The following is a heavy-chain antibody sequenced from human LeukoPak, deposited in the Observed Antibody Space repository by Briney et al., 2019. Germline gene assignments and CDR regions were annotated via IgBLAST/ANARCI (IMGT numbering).Heavy chain of an antibody. D-gene: IGHD2-15*01. V-gene: IGHV4-39*01. CDR2: IYYSGSI. J-gene: IGHJ5*02. Sequence: SETLSLTCTVSGGSISSSSYYWGWIRQPPGKGLEWIGSIYYSGSIYYNPSLKSRVTISVDTSKNQFSLKLSSVTAADTAVYYCARSRSTPGWFDPWGQGTLVTVSS. CDR1: GGSISSSSYY. CDR3: ARSRSTPGWFDP.